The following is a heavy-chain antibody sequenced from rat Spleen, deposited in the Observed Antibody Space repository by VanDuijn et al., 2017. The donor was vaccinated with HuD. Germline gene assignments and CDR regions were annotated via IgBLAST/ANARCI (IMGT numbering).Heavy chain of an antibody. D-gene: IGHD1-9*01. J-gene: IGHJ2*01. CDR3: AAGTTGIPNY. Sequence: EVQLVESGGGLVQPGRSLKLSCAASGFTFRNYGTHWVRQAPTKGLEWVASSSPSGGTTYYGDSVRGRFTISRDNTKSTLYLQMDSLTSEDTATYYCAAGTTGIPNYWGQGVMVTVSS. V-gene: IGHV5-19*01. CDR1: GFTFRNYG. CDR2: SSPSGGTT.